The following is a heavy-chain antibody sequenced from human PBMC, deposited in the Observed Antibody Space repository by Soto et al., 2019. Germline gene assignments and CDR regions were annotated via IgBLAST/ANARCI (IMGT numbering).Heavy chain of an antibody. J-gene: IGHJ3*02. CDR1: GGSISSYY. CDR3: ARLAQDAFDI. Sequence: QVQLQESGPGLVKPSETLSLTCTVSGGSISSYYWSWIRQPPGKGLEWIGYIYYSGSTNSNPSLKSRVNISVDTSKNQFSLKLSSVTAADTAVYYCARLAQDAFDIWGQGTLVTVAS. V-gene: IGHV4-59*08. CDR2: IYYSGST.